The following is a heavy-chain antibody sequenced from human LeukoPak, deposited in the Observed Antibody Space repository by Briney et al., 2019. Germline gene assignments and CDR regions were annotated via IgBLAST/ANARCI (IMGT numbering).Heavy chain of an antibody. CDR2: IYTSGST. V-gene: IGHV4-4*07. CDR3: ARETYSSGWYFDY. J-gene: IGHJ4*02. Sequence: SETLSLTCTVSGGSISSYTWSWIRQPAGKGLEWIGRIYTSGSTDYNPPLKSRVTMSVDTSKNQFSLKLSFVAAAYTAVYYCARETYSSGWYFDYCGQGTLVTVSS. CDR1: GGSISSYT. D-gene: IGHD6-19*01.